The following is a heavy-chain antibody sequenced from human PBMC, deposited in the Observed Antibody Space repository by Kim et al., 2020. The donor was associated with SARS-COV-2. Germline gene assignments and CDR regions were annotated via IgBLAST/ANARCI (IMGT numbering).Heavy chain of an antibody. D-gene: IGHD2-2*01. J-gene: IGHJ4*02. Sequence: SVKVSCKASGGTFSSYAISWVRQAPGQGLEWMGGIIPIFGTANYAQKFQGRVTITADESTSTAYMELSSLRSEDTAVYYCATDLWGYCSSTSCYGAWDYWGQGTLVTVSS. V-gene: IGHV1-69*13. CDR2: IIPIFGTA. CDR1: GGTFSSYA. CDR3: ATDLWGYCSSTSCYGAWDY.